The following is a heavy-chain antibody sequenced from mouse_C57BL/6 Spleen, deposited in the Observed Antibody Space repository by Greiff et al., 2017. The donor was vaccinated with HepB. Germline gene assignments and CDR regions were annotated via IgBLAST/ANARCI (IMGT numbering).Heavy chain of an antibody. D-gene: IGHD1-1*01. CDR2: ISGGGGNT. CDR3: ARQITTVVARYFDV. J-gene: IGHJ1*03. V-gene: IGHV5-9*01. CDR1: GFTFSSYT. Sequence: EVKVVESGGGLVKPGGSLKLSCAASGFTFSSYTMSWVRQTPEKRLEWVATISGGGGNTYYPDSVKGRFTISRDNAKNTLYLQMSRLRSEDTALYYCARQITTVVARYFDVWGTGTTVTVSS.